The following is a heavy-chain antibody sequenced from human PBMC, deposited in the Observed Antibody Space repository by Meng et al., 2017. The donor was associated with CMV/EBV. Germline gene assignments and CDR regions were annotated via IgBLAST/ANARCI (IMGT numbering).Heavy chain of an antibody. CDR1: GFSLSTRGVG. CDR2: IYWNDDK. D-gene: IGHD3-3*01. J-gene: IGHJ3*02. CDR3: AHRPFNPYFWSGYEGNAFDI. V-gene: IGHV2-5*01. Sequence: SGPTLVRPTQTLTLTCTFSGFSLSTRGVGVGWIRQPPGKALEWLELIYWNDDKRYSPSLKSRLTITKDTSKNHVVLTMTNMDPVDTATYYCAHRPFNPYFWSGYEGNAFDIWGQGTMVTVSS.